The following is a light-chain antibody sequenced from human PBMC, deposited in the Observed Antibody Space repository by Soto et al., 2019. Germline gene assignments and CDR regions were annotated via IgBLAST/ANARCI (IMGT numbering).Light chain of an antibody. CDR2: GAS. CDR3: QQYGSSPYT. J-gene: IGKJ2*01. Sequence: EIVLTQSPGTLSLSPGERATLSCRASQSVSSSDLAWYQQKPGQAPRLLIYGASSRATGIPDRFSGSGSGTDFTLTISRLETEDFAVYYCQQYGSSPYTFGQGPKLEI. V-gene: IGKV3-20*01. CDR1: QSVSSSD.